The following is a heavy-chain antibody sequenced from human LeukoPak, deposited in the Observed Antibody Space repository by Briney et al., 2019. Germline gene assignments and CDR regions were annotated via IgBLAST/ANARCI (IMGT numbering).Heavy chain of an antibody. J-gene: IGHJ5*02. CDR1: GGSVTSGGFY. D-gene: IGHD3-10*01. Sequence: SETLSLTCSVSGGSVTSGGFYWGWLHQPPGKGPEWIATIYYTGSTYYNPSLKSRVTISIDTSKNQFSLRLTSVTATDTALYHCARHSGSGSESRPFDPWGQGTLVSVSS. CDR3: ARHSGSGSESRPFDP. V-gene: IGHV4-39*01. CDR2: IYYTGST.